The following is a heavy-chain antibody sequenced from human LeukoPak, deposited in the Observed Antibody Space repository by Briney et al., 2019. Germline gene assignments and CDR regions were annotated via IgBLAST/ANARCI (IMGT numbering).Heavy chain of an antibody. J-gene: IGHJ4*02. CDR1: GFTFGDHI. Sequence: QSGGSLRLSCAASGFTFGDHIMNWVRQLPGKRLEWVAYVSGSGSTVYYADSVKGRFTVSRDNSKSSLYLQMNSLRVEDTALYYCVRQFASWGQGTLVTVSS. CDR3: VRQFAS. CDR2: VSGSGSTV. V-gene: IGHV3-48*01.